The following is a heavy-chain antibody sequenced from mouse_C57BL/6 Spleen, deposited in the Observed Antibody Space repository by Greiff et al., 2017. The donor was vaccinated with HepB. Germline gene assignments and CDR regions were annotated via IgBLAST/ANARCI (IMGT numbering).Heavy chain of an antibody. Sequence: VQLQQSGAELVRPGASVTLSCKASGYTFTDYEMHWVKQTPVHGLEWIGAIDPETGGTAYNQKFKGKAILTADKSSSTAYMELRSLTSEDSAVYYCTRGGYYGSSYRVYAMDYWGQGTSVTVSS. D-gene: IGHD1-1*01. V-gene: IGHV1-15*01. CDR1: GYTFTDYE. CDR2: IDPETGGT. J-gene: IGHJ4*01. CDR3: TRGGYYGSSYRVYAMDY.